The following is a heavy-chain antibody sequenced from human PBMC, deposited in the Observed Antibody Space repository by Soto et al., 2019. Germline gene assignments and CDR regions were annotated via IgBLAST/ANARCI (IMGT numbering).Heavy chain of an antibody. CDR1: GFTSISFS. CDR3: ASTKYSSSKDFDY. D-gene: IGHD6-13*01. Sequence: EVQLVESGGGLVKPGGPLRLPCAASGFTSISFSINWVRQAPGKGLEWVSSISSSSSYIYYADSMKGRFTISRDNAKNSLYLQMNSLRAEDTAVYYCASTKYSSSKDFDYWGQGTLVTVSS. CDR2: ISSSSSYI. J-gene: IGHJ4*02. V-gene: IGHV3-21*01.